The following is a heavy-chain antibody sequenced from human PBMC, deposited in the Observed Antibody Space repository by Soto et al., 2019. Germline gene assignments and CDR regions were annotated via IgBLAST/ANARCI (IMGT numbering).Heavy chain of an antibody. D-gene: IGHD6-13*01. CDR3: ARDAGIAAAPYFDY. CDR2: IYTSGST. Sequence: ASETLSLTCTVSGGSISSYYWRWIRQPAGKGLEWIGRIYTSGSTNYNPSLKSRVTMSVDTSKNQFSLKLSSVTAADTAVYYCARDAGIAAAPYFDYWGQGTLVTVSS. CDR1: GGSISSYY. J-gene: IGHJ4*02. V-gene: IGHV4-4*07.